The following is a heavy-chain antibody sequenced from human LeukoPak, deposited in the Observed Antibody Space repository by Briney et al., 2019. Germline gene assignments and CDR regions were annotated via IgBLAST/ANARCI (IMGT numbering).Heavy chain of an antibody. J-gene: IGHJ4*02. CDR1: GFTFSIYW. CDR2: IKEDGSKK. Sequence: GGSLRLSCAAAGFTFSIYWMSWVRQAPGKGLEWVANIKEDGSKKFYVDSVKGRFTISRDNAKNSLYLQMNSLRVEDTAVYYCARGSGALWGQGTLVTVSS. D-gene: IGHD7-27*01. CDR3: ARGSGAL. V-gene: IGHV3-7*01.